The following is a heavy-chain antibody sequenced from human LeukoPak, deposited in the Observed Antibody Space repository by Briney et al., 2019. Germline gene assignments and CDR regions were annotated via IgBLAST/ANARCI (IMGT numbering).Heavy chain of an antibody. CDR2: INPNSGGT. V-gene: IGHV1-2*02. D-gene: IGHD3-10*01. CDR1: GYTFTGYY. CDR3: ARAGGRYYYYMDV. J-gene: IGHJ6*03. Sequence: ASVKVSCKASGYTFTGYYMHWVRQAPGQGLEWMGWINPNSGGTNYAQKFQGRVTMTRDTSISTAYMELSRLRSDDTAVYCCARAGGRYYYYMDVWGKGTTVTVSS.